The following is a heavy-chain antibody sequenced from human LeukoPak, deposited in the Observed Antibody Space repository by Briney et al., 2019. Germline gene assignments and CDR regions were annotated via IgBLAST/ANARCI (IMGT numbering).Heavy chain of an antibody. D-gene: IGHD3-10*01. CDR2: IGGSGGST. CDR1: GFTFSSYA. Sequence: PGGSLRLSCAASGFTFSSYAMSWVRQAPGKGLKWVSGIGGSGGSTYYADSVKGRFTISRDNSKNTLYLQMNSLRAEDTAVYYCAKHGFGVFEGYWGQGTLVTVSS. CDR3: AKHGFGVFEGY. V-gene: IGHV3-23*01. J-gene: IGHJ4*02.